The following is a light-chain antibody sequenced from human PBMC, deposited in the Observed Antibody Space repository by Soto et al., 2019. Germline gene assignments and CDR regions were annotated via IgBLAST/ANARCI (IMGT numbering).Light chain of an antibody. J-gene: IGKJ2*01. CDR1: QSLNTW. V-gene: IGKV1-5*01. CDR3: QQDNS. Sequence: DIQMTQSPSTLSVSVGDRVTITCRANQSLNTWLAWYQQKPGKAPKVLIYDASSLQSGVPSRFSGSRSGTEFTLTISSLQPDDFATYYCQQDNSFGQGTRLDIK. CDR2: DAS.